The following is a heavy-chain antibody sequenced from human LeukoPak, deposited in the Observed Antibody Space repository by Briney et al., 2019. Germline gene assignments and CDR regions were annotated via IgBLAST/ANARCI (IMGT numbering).Heavy chain of an antibody. D-gene: IGHD1-26*01. J-gene: IGHJ6*02. CDR1: GFTVSSNY. Sequence: GGSLRLSCAASGFTVSSNYMSWVRQAPGKGLEWVSVIYSGGSTYYADSVKGRFTISRDNSKNTLYLQMNSLRAEDTAVYYCARRSRSSYYYGMDVWGQGTTVTVSS. CDR2: IYSGGST. V-gene: IGHV3-53*01. CDR3: ARRSRSSYYYGMDV.